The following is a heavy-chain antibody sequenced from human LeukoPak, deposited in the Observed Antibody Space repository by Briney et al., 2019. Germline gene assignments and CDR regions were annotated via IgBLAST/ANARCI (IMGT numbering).Heavy chain of an antibody. CDR1: GYTFTGYY. J-gene: IGHJ4*02. V-gene: IGHV1-8*02. CDR3: ARGNFRTFDY. Sequence: ASVKVSCKASGYTFTGYYMHWVRQAPGQGLEWMGWMNPNSGNTGYAQKFQGRVTMTRNTSISTAYMELSSLRSEDTAVYYCARGNFRTFDYWGQGTLVTVSS. CDR2: MNPNSGNT.